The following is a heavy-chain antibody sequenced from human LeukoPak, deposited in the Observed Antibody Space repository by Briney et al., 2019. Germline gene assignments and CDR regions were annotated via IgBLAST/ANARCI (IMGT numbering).Heavy chain of an antibody. V-gene: IGHV1-69*05. J-gene: IGHJ5*02. CDR1: GGTFSSYA. Sequence: SVKVSCKASGGTFSSYAISWVRQAPGQGLEWMGGIIPIFGTANYAQKFQGRVTITTDESTSTAYMELSSLRSEDTAVCYCAREQEYSSSPLFDPWGQGTLVTVSS. CDR3: AREQEYSSSPLFDP. CDR2: IIPIFGTA. D-gene: IGHD6-13*01.